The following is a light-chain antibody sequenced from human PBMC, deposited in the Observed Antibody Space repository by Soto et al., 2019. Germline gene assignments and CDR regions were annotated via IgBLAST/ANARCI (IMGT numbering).Light chain of an antibody. CDR2: AAS. V-gene: IGKV3-20*01. CDR3: HQYHSPPQT. J-gene: IGKJ2*01. CDR1: QTMTRAY. Sequence: EIVLMQSPGTLSLSPGERATLSCRASQTMTRAYVAWYQQKPGQAPRLLIYAASYRATGISDKFSGSGSGTDFSLTISRLVQEDSAVYYCHQYHSPPQTFGQGTKVEIK.